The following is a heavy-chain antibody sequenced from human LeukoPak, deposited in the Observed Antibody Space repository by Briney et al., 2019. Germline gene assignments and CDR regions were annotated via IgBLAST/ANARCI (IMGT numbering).Heavy chain of an antibody. CDR2: IIPVFGTP. V-gene: IGHV1-69*13. CDR1: GGTLSTYA. J-gene: IGHJ5*02. Sequence: SVKVSCKASGGTLSTYAIAWVRQAPGQGLEWMGGIIPVFGTPNYAQKFQGRLTITAGESTSTAYMELSSLRSEDTAVYYCARALGYAQMTNWFDPWGQGTLVTVSS. CDR3: ARALGYAQMTNWFDP. D-gene: IGHD5-12*01.